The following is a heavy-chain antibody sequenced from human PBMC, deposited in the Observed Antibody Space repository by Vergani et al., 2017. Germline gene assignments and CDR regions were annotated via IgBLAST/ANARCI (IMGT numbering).Heavy chain of an antibody. J-gene: IGHJ4*02. Sequence: QVQVVQSGAEVKKSGASVKVSCKTSGYTFSNDYMHWVRQAPGQGLEWMGIINPSGGHTKYAQKFQGRVTMTRDTSTSTVYMELSSLRSEDTAIYYCARGDYGILTGYRYWGQGTLVTVSA. CDR1: GYTFSNDY. D-gene: IGHD3-9*01. CDR3: ARGDYGILTGYRY. CDR2: INPSGGHT. V-gene: IGHV1-46*03.